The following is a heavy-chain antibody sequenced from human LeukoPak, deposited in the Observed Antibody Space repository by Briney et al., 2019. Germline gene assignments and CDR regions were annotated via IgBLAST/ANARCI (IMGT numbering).Heavy chain of an antibody. J-gene: IGHJ4*02. V-gene: IGHV3-21*01. CDR1: GFTFSSYS. Sequence: GGSLRLSCAASGFTFSSYSMNWVRQAPGKGLEWVSSISSSSGYIYYADSVKGRFTISRDNAKNSLYLQMNSLRAEDTAVYYCARGSHDHGDYFDYWGQGTLVTVSS. CDR2: ISSSSGYI. D-gene: IGHD4-17*01. CDR3: ARGSHDHGDYFDY.